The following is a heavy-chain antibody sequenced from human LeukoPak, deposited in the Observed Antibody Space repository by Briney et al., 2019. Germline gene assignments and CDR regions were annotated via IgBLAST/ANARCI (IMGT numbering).Heavy chain of an antibody. CDR3: ASLPYISTNRDY. CDR1: GYTFTAYH. Sequence: ASVKVSCKASGYTFTAYHIHWVRQAPGQGLEWMGWIHPKSGDTNYAQKFQGRVTLTSDTSISTAYMEVSRLTSDDTAVYSCASLPYISTNRDYWGQGSPLTVSS. V-gene: IGHV1-2*02. J-gene: IGHJ4*02. CDR2: IHPKSGDT. D-gene: IGHD1-1*01.